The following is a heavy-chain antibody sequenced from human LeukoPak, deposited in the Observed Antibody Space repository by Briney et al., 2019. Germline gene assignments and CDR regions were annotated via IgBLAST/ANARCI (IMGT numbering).Heavy chain of an antibody. CDR1: GYTFTSYY. V-gene: IGHV1-46*01. CDR3: ARDHSSSCQLLDY. J-gene: IGHJ4*02. Sequence: ASVKVSCKASGYTFTSYYMHWVRQAPGQGLEWMGIINPSGGSTSYAQKFQGRVTMTRDMSTSTVYMELRSLTSDDTAVYYCARDHSSSCQLLDYWGQGTLVTISS. CDR2: INPSGGST. D-gene: IGHD6-13*01.